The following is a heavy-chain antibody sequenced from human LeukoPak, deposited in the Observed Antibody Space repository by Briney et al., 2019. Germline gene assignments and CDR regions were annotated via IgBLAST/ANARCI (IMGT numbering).Heavy chain of an antibody. V-gene: IGHV4-59*01. J-gene: IGHJ4*02. D-gene: IGHD2/OR15-2a*01. Sequence: SETLSLTCTVSGGSISSYYWSWSRQPPGRGLEWIGYIYYSGSTNYNPSLKSRVTISVDTSKNQFSLKLSSVTAADTAVYYCARGFTWHDYWGQGTLVTVSS. CDR1: GGSISSYY. CDR2: IYYSGST. CDR3: ARGFTWHDY.